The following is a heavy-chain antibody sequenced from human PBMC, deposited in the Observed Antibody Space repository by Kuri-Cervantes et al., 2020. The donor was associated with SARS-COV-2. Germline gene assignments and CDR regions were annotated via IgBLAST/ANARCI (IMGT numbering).Heavy chain of an antibody. Sequence: ASVKVSCKASGYTFTSYYMHWVRQAPGQGLEWMGIINPSGGSTSYAQKFQGRVTMTTDTSTSTAYMELRSLRSDDTAVYYCARDSLSMYYDIFTGYPEDYWGQGTLVTVSS. J-gene: IGHJ4*02. V-gene: IGHV1-46*01. CDR1: GYTFTSYY. D-gene: IGHD3-9*01. CDR3: ARDSLSMYYDIFTGYPEDY. CDR2: INPSGGST.